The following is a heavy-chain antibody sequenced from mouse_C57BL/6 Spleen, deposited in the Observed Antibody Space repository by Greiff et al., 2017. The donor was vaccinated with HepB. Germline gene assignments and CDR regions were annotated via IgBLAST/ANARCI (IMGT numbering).Heavy chain of an antibody. D-gene: IGHD2-2*01. CDR2: IYPGDGDT. Sequence: QVQLQQSGPELVKPGASVKISCKASGYAFSSSWMNWVKQRPGKGLEWIGRIYPGDGDTNYNGKFKGKATLTADKSSSTAYMQLSSLTSEDSAVYFCAREGLWLRRANFDYWGQGTTLTVSS. CDR3: AREGLWLRRANFDY. V-gene: IGHV1-82*01. CDR1: GYAFSSSW. J-gene: IGHJ2*01.